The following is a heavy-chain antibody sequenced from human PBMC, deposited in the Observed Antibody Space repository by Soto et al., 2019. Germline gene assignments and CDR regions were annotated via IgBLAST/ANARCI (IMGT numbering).Heavy chain of an antibody. CDR1: GFTVSSNY. D-gene: IGHD2-2*03. CDR2: IYSGGST. CDR3: ATPIGYCSSTSCNLGWDGMDV. Sequence: GGSLRLSCAASGFTVSSNYMSWVRQAPGKGLEWVSVIYSGGSTYYADSVKGRFTISRDNSKNTLYLQMNSLRAEDTAVYYCATPIGYCSSTSCNLGWDGMDVWGQGTTVTV. V-gene: IGHV3-53*01. J-gene: IGHJ6*02.